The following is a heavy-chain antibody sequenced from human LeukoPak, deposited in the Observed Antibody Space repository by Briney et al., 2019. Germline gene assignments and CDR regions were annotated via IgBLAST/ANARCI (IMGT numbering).Heavy chain of an antibody. CDR2: IRYDGSNK. Sequence: GGSLRLSCAASGFTFSSYGMHWVRQAPGKGLEWVAFIRYDGSNKYYAASVKGRFTISRDNSKNTLYLQMNSLRAEDTAVYYCAKAETGSGVDYWGQGTLVTVSS. V-gene: IGHV3-30*02. J-gene: IGHJ4*02. CDR3: AKAETGSGVDY. CDR1: GFTFSSYG. D-gene: IGHD1-14*01.